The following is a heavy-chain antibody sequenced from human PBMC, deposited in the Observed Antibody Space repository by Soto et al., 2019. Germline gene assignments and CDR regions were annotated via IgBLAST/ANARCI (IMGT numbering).Heavy chain of an antibody. V-gene: IGHV3-30*18. CDR1: GFTFSSYG. CDR2: ISYDGSNK. CDR3: AKDPYYYDSSGYFDY. D-gene: IGHD3-22*01. J-gene: IGHJ4*02. Sequence: QSGGSLRLSCAASGFTFSSYGMHWVRQAPGKGLEWVAVISYDGSNKYYADSVKGRFTISRDNPKNTLYLQMNGLRAEDTTVYYCAKDPYYYDSSGYFDYWGQGTLVTVSS.